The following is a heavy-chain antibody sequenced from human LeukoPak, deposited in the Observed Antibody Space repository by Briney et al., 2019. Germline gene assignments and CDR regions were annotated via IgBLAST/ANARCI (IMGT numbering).Heavy chain of an antibody. CDR1: GGSISSGSYC. D-gene: IGHD7-27*01. V-gene: IGHV4-61*09. CDR3: ARGLGSYYYYYMDV. CDR2: IHTSGNT. J-gene: IGHJ6*03. Sequence: SETLSLTCTASGGSISSGSYCWSWIRQPAGKGLEWIGHIHTSGNTNYNSSLKSRVTISVDTSKNQFSLKLSSVTAADTAVYYCARGLGSYYYYYMDVWGKGTTVTVSS.